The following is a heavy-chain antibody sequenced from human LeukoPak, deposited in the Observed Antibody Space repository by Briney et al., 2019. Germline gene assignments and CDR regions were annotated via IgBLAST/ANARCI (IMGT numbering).Heavy chain of an antibody. Sequence: GGSLRLSCAASGFTFSHYAMHWVRQAPGKGLEWVAVISYDGNEKYYADSVRGRLTVSRDSSKSTLYLQLNSLRAEDTAVYYCARDLGSSFDYWGQGTLVTVSS. CDR3: ARDLGSSFDY. CDR1: GFTFSHYA. J-gene: IGHJ4*02. V-gene: IGHV3-30*07. CDR2: ISYDGNEK. D-gene: IGHD6-6*01.